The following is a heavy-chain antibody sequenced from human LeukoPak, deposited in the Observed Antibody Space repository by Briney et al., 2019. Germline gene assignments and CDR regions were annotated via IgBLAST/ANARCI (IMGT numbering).Heavy chain of an antibody. CDR1: GGSISSGDYS. J-gene: IGHJ2*01. V-gene: IGHV4-30-2*02. CDR3: ASIAYCGGDCYLGGWYFDL. CDR2: LYHSGST. D-gene: IGHD2-21*02. Sequence: LSLTCGVSGGSISSGDYSWSWIRQPPGKGLEWIGYLYHSGSTYYNPSLKGRVTISLDSSKNQFSLNLSSVTAADTAVYYCASIAYCGGDCYLGGWYFDLWGRGTLVTVSS.